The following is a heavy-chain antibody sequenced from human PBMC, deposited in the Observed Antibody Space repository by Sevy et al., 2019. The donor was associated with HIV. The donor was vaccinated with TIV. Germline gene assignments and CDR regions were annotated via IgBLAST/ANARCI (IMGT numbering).Heavy chain of an antibody. J-gene: IGHJ4*02. V-gene: IGHV3-11*01. CDR3: SRVGDKRGYSYGYVSY. D-gene: IGHD5-18*01. CDR2: ISSSGSTI. Sequence: GGSLRLSCAASGFTFSDYYMSWIRQAPGKGLEWVSYISSSGSTIYYADSVKGRFTISRDNAKNSLYLQMNSLRAEDTAVDDCSRVGDKRGYSYGYVSYWGQGTLVTVSS. CDR1: GFTFSDYY.